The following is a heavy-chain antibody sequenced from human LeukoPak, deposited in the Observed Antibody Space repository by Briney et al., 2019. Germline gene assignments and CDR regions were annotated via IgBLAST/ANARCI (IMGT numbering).Heavy chain of an antibody. CDR2: IYYSGST. V-gene: IGHV4-59*12. Sequence: SETLSLTCTVSGGSISSYYWSWIRQPPGKGLEWIGYIYYSGSTNYNPSLKSRVTISVDRSKNQFSLKLSSVTAADTAVYYCARSDSYGDYKDAFDIWGQGTMVTVSS. CDR3: ARSDSYGDYKDAFDI. CDR1: GGSISSYY. D-gene: IGHD4-17*01. J-gene: IGHJ3*02.